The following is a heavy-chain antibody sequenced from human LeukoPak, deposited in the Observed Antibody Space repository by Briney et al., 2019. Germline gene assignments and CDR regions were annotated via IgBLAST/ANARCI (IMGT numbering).Heavy chain of an antibody. CDR2: IYHSGST. J-gene: IGHJ4*02. CDR1: GGSISSGGYS. CDR3: ARLFTIFGVATFRDFDY. V-gene: IGHV4-30-2*03. Sequence: PSETLSLTCAVSGGSISSGGYSWSWIRQPPGKGLEWIGYIYHSGSTYYNPSLKSRVTISVDTSKNQFSLKLSSVTAADTAVYYCARLFTIFGVATFRDFDYWGQGTLVTVSS. D-gene: IGHD3-3*01.